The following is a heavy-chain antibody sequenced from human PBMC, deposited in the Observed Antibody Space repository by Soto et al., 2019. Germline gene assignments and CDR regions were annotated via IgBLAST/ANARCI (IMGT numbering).Heavy chain of an antibody. J-gene: IGHJ4*02. D-gene: IGHD3-10*01. CDR3: ARDLGYYYGSGFRG. CDR2: MNPNSGNT. Sequence: QVQLVQSGAEMKKPGASVKVSCKASGYTFTSYDINWVRQATGQGLEWMGWMNPNSGNTGYAQKFQGRVTMTRNTSISTAYMELSSLRSEDTAVYYCARDLGYYYGSGFRGWGQGTLVTVSS. V-gene: IGHV1-8*01. CDR1: GYTFTSYD.